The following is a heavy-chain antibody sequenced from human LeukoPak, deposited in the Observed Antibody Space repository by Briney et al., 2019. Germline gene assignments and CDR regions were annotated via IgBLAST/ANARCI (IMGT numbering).Heavy chain of an antibody. CDR2: IYSGGST. V-gene: IGHV3-66*01. D-gene: IGHD3-10*01. CDR3: AKGSAQGGLLWFGEPGYYYYGMDV. J-gene: IGHJ6*02. CDR1: GFTVSSNY. Sequence: GGSLRLSCAASGFTVSSNYMSWVRHAPGKGLEWVSVIYSGGSTYYADSVKGRFTISRDNSKNTLYQQMNSLRAGDTAVYYCAKGSAQGGLLWFGEPGYYYYGMDVWGQGTTVTVSS.